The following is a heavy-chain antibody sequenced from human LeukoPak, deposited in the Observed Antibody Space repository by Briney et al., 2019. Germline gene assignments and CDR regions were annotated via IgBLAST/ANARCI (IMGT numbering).Heavy chain of an antibody. CDR2: IKQDGSEK. CDR1: GFTFSSYW. Sequence: PGGSLRPSCAASGFTFSSYWMSWVRQAPGKGLEWVANIKQDGSEKYYVDSVKGRFTISRDNSKNTLYLQMGSLRAEDMAVYYCASGITMIVVVSEYFRYWGQGTLVTVSS. V-gene: IGHV3-7*01. CDR3: ASGITMIVVVSEYFRY. D-gene: IGHD3-22*01. J-gene: IGHJ1*01.